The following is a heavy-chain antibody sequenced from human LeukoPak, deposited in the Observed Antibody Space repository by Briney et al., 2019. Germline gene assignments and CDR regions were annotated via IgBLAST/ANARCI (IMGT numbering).Heavy chain of an antibody. CDR3: AKDTEHTVTTFWLDY. V-gene: IGHV3-9*01. D-gene: IGHD4-11*01. CDR1: GFTFDDYA. J-gene: IGHJ4*02. CDR2: ISWNSGSI. Sequence: GGSLRLSCSASGFTFDDYAMHWVRQAPGKGLGWVSDISWNSGSIGYADSVKGRFTISRDNAKNSLYLQMNSLRAEDTALYYCAKDTEHTVTTFWLDYWGQGTLVTVSS.